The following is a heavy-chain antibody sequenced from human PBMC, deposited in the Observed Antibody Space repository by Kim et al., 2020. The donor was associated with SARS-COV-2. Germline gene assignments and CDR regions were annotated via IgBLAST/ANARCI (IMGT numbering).Heavy chain of an antibody. J-gene: IGHJ4*02. Sequence: ADSVKGRFTISRDNAKNTLYLQMNSLRAEDTAVYYCARFGYDSSAYYIDSWGQGTLVTVSS. CDR3: ARFGYDSSAYYIDS. D-gene: IGHD3-22*01. V-gene: IGHV3-74*01.